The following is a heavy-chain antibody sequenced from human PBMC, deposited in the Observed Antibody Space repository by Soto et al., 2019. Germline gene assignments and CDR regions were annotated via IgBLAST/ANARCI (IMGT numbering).Heavy chain of an antibody. Sequence: GGSLRLSCAASGFTFSSYAMSWVRQAPGKGLEWVSAISGSGGSTYYADSVKGRFTISRDNSKNTLYLQMNSLRAEDTAVYYCAKDMVRGVQYYYYGMDVWGQGTTVTVSS. J-gene: IGHJ6*02. D-gene: IGHD3-10*01. CDR2: ISGSGGST. V-gene: IGHV3-23*01. CDR1: GFTFSSYA. CDR3: AKDMVRGVQYYYYGMDV.